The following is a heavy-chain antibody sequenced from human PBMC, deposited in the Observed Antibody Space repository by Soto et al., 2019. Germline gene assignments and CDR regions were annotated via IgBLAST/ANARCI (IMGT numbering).Heavy chain of an antibody. J-gene: IGHJ4*02. D-gene: IGHD1-1*01. CDR1: GFTFSSYA. V-gene: IGHV3-23*01. Sequence: GGSLRLSCAASGFTFSSYAMSWVRQAPGKGLEWVSGFRGGTYYADSVEGRFTISRDNSRNTVYLQMNSLRAEDTALYYCAKTKDQYNWNFDSWGQGTLVTVSS. CDR2: FRGGT. CDR3: AKTKDQYNWNFDS.